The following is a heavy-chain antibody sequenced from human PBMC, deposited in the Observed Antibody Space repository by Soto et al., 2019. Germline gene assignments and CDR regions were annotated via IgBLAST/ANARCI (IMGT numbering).Heavy chain of an antibody. Sequence: EVQLLESGGGLVQPGGSLRLSCAASGFTFSSYAMSWVRQAPGKGLDWVSAISGSGGSTYYADSVKGRFTISRDNSKNPLYLHMNSLRAEDTAVYYCAKGEMGGTGYGSSWFTLFYTWGQRTLVIVAS. CDR2: ISGSGGST. V-gene: IGHV3-23*01. J-gene: IGHJ5*02. CDR1: GFTFSSYA. CDR3: AKGEMGGTGYGSSWFTLFYT. D-gene: IGHD6-13*01.